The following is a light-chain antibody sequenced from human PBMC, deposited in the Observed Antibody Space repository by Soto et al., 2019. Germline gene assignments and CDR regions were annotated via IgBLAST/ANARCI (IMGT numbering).Light chain of an antibody. CDR3: QQYNSYSPWT. Sequence: DIQMTQSPSTLSASVGDRVTISCRASQSISSWLAWYQQKPGKAPKLLIYDASSLESGVPSRFSGSGFGTEFTLTISSLQPDDFATYYCQQYNSYSPWTFGQGTKVEFK. V-gene: IGKV1-5*01. CDR2: DAS. J-gene: IGKJ1*01. CDR1: QSISSW.